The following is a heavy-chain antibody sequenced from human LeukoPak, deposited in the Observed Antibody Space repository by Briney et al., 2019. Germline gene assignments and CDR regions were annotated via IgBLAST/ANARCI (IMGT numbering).Heavy chain of an antibody. Sequence: GGSLRLSCAVSGFTFSSYAMHWVRQAPGKGLEWVAVISYDGSKKNYADSVKGRFTISRDNSKNTLYLQMNSLRAEDTAVYYCARGNYDILTGSSFDYWGQGTLVTVSS. D-gene: IGHD3-9*01. CDR1: GFTFSSYA. CDR3: ARGNYDILTGSSFDY. V-gene: IGHV3-30-3*01. J-gene: IGHJ4*02. CDR2: ISYDGSKK.